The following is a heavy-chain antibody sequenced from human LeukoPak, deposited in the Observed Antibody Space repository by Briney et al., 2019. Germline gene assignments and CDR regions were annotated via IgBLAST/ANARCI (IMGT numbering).Heavy chain of an antibody. D-gene: IGHD1-1*01. CDR3: AKMVTGFPNWFDP. J-gene: IGHJ5*02. V-gene: IGHV3-23*01. CDR1: GFTFSDYY. Sequence: PGGSLRLSCAASGFTFSDYYMSWVRQAPGKGLEWVSAIRGSGDSTYYADSVKGRFTISRDNSVNTLYLQMNSLRAEDTAVYYCAKMVTGFPNWFDPWGQGTLVTVSS. CDR2: IRGSGDST.